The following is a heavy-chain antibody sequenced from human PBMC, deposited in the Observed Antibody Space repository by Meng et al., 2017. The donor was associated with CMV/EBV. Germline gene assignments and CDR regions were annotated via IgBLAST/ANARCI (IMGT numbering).Heavy chain of an antibody. J-gene: IGHJ4*02. CDR1: GFTFSDYY. CDR3: ARDDLPKTVYYGSGSRHASIDY. D-gene: IGHD3-10*01. V-gene: IGHV3-11*04. CDR2: ISSSGSTI. Sequence: GESLKISCAASGFTFSDYYMSWIRQAPGKGLECVSYISSSGSTIYYADSVKGRFTISRDNAKNSLYLQMNSLRAEDTAVYYCARDDLPKTVYYGSGSRHASIDYWGQETLVTVSS.